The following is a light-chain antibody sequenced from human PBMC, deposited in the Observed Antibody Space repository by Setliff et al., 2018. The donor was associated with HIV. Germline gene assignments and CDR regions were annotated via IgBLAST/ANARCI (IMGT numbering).Light chain of an antibody. CDR1: SGDVGRYNL. CDR3: CSNTGSNTYV. Sequence: ALTQPASVSGSPGQSITISCTGTSGDVGRYNLVSWYQQQPGKPPKLMVYQASKRPSGVSNRFSGSKSGNTASLTISGLQAEDEADYYCCSNTGSNTYVFGTGTKVTVL. CDR2: QAS. J-gene: IGLJ1*01. V-gene: IGLV2-23*01.